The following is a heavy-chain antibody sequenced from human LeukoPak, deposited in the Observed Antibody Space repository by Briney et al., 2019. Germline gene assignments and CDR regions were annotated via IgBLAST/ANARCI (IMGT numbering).Heavy chain of an antibody. D-gene: IGHD2-2*02. CDR1: GYTFTSYY. Sequence: WASVKVSCKASGYTFTSYYMHWVRQAPGQGLEWMGIINPSGGSTSYAQKFQGRVTMTRDTSTSTVYMELSSLRSEDTAVYYCARDRVHCSSTSCYTYTWFDPWGQGTLVTVSS. J-gene: IGHJ5*02. V-gene: IGHV1-46*01. CDR2: INPSGGST. CDR3: ARDRVHCSSTSCYTYTWFDP.